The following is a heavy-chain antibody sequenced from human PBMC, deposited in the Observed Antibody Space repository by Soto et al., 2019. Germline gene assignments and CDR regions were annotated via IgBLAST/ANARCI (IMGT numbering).Heavy chain of an antibody. D-gene: IGHD3-16*02. CDR2: IKQDGSEK. CDR3: ARAPNYDYIWGSYRAG. Sequence: GGSLRLSCAASGFTFSSYWMSWVRQAPGKGLEWVANIKQDGSEKYYVDSVKGRFTISRDNAKNSLYLQMNSLRAEDTDVYYCARAPNYDYIWGSYRAGWGQGTLVTVSS. V-gene: IGHV3-7*01. CDR1: GFTFSSYW. J-gene: IGHJ4*02.